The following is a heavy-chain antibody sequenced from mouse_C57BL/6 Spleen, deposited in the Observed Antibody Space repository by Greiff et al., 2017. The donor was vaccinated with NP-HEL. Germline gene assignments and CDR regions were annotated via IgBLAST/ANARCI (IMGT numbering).Heavy chain of an antibody. J-gene: IGHJ1*03. CDR1: GYTFTDYN. D-gene: IGHD2-5*01. CDR2: INPNNGGT. V-gene: IGHV1-18*01. Sequence: EVKLQQSGPELVKPGASVKIPCKASGYTFTDYNMDWVKQSHGKSLEWIGDINPNNGGTIYNQKFKGKATLTVDKSSSTAYMELRSLTSEDTAVYYCARRDYSNYNWYFDVWGTGTTVTVSS. CDR3: ARRDYSNYNWYFDV.